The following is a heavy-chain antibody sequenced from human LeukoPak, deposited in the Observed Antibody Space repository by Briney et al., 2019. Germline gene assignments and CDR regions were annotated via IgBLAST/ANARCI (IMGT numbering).Heavy chain of an antibody. D-gene: IGHD2-2*01. CDR1: GGSFSGYC. CDR2: VNHSGST. Sequence: SETLSLTCAVYGGSFSGYCWSWIRQPPGKGLEWIGDVNHSGSTNYNPSLKSRVTISVDTSKNQFSLKLSSVTAADTAVYHCARVLSIVVVPGATFWCDPCGQGTLVTVSS. J-gene: IGHJ5*02. CDR3: ARVLSIVVVPGATFWCDP. V-gene: IGHV4-34*01.